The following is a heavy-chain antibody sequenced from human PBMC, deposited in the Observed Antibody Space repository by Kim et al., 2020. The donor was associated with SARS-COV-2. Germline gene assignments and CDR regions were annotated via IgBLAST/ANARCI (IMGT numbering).Heavy chain of an antibody. V-gene: IGHV4-61*01. Sequence: PSETLSLTCTVSGGSVSSGSYYWSWIRQPPGKGLEWIGYIYYSGSTNYNPSLKSRVTISVDTSKNQFSLKLSSVTAADTAVYYCARDGDYYDSSGYLEYYYGMDVWGQGTTVTVSS. J-gene: IGHJ6*02. D-gene: IGHD3-22*01. CDR2: IYYSGST. CDR3: ARDGDYYDSSGYLEYYYGMDV. CDR1: GGSVSSGSYY.